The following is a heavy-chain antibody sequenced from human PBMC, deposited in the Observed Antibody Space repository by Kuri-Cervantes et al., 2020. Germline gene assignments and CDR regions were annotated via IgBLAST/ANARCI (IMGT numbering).Heavy chain of an antibody. Sequence: GESLKISCAASGFTFSSYGMHWVRQAPGKGLEWVAVIWYDGSNKYYTDSVKGRFTISRDNSKNRLYLQMNSLRAGDTAVYYCARPPESSIAAAGIWDPNWYFDLWGRGTLVTVSS. CDR1: GFTFSSYG. CDR3: ARPPESSIAAAGIWDPNWYFDL. J-gene: IGHJ2*01. V-gene: IGHV3-33*01. CDR2: IWYDGSNK. D-gene: IGHD6-13*01.